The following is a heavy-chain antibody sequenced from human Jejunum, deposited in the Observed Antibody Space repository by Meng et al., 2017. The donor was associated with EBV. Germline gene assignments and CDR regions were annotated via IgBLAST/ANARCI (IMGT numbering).Heavy chain of an antibody. CDR3: SHYIWGSYPAGAY. CDR1: GGSISSNNW. J-gene: IGHJ4*02. Sequence: QGHLQEWGPGRGKPSETLSLTCAVSGGSISSNNWWSWVRQPPGKGLEWIGEIYHSGIVNYNPSLKSRVTISVDKSKNQFSLRLTSVTAADTAVYYCSHYIWGSYPAGAYWGQGTLVTVSS. V-gene: IGHV4-4*02. D-gene: IGHD3-16*02. CDR2: IYHSGIV.